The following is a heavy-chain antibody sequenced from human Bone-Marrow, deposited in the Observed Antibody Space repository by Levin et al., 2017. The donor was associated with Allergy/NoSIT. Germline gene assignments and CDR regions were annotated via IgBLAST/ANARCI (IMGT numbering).Heavy chain of an antibody. CDR1: GFTFSRYA. D-gene: IGHD1-7*01. V-gene: IGHV3-23*01. CDR2: MSGSGGRT. Sequence: GGSLRLSCAASGFTFSRYAMAWVRQAPGQGLEWVSGMSGSGGRTVYADSVKGRFTISRDNSKTIMYLQMNSLRVEDTALSYCAREDNWNYDYWGQGTLVTVSS. CDR3: AREDNWNYDY. J-gene: IGHJ4*02.